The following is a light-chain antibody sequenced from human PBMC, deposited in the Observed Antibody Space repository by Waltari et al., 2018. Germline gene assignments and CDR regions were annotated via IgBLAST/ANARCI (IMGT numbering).Light chain of an antibody. CDR1: ALSKNY. Sequence: SYELTQPPSVSVSPGQTARITCSGDALSKNYAYWYQPKSGQATVLVIYEDIKRPTGIPEGFSGASSGTTATLTISGAHVDDEADYYCYSTDFSGHDRVFGGGTKLTIL. V-gene: IGLV3-10*01. J-gene: IGLJ3*02. CDR2: EDI. CDR3: YSTDFSGHDRV.